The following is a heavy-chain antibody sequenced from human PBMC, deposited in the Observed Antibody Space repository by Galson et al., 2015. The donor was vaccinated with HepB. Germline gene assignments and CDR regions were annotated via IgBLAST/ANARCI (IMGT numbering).Heavy chain of an antibody. CDR1: GYSFTSYW. CDR2: IYPGDSGT. Sequence: QSGAEVKKPGESLRISCKGSGYSFTSYWVGWVRQMPGKGLEWMGIIYPGDSGTRYSPSFQGQVTISADKSISTAYLQWSSLKASDTAMYYCARQMEGMSSVDYYYYGMDVWGQGTTVTVSS. D-gene: IGHD1-1*01. V-gene: IGHV5-51*01. J-gene: IGHJ6*02. CDR3: ARQMEGMSSVDYYYYGMDV.